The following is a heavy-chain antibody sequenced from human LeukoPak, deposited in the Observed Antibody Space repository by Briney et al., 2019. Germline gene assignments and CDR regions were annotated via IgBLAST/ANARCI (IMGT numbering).Heavy chain of an antibody. CDR3: AKDWGRGFSYGLQY. J-gene: IGHJ4*02. D-gene: IGHD5-18*01. V-gene: IGHV3-30*02. CDR2: IRFDGSNK. Sequence: GGSLRLSGAASEFTFRSSAMHGIRQSPGKGLEGLAFIRFDGSNKYYADSVKGRFTISRDNSKNTLYLQMNSLRAEDTAVYYCAKDWGRGFSYGLQYWGQGTLVTVSS. CDR1: EFTFRSSA.